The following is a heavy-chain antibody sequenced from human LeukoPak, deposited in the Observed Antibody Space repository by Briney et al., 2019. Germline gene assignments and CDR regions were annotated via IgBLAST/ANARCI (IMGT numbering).Heavy chain of an antibody. CDR2: IHTSGRT. CDR3: ARDSFGELDH. CDR1: GGSISGGSDY. Sequence: PSETLSLTCTVSGGSISGGSDYWSWIRQPAGKGLEWIGRIHTSGRTNYNPSLKSRVTISVDKSKNQFSLKLSSVTAADTAVYYCARDSFGELDHWGQGTLVTVSS. V-gene: IGHV4-61*02. D-gene: IGHD3-10*01. J-gene: IGHJ5*02.